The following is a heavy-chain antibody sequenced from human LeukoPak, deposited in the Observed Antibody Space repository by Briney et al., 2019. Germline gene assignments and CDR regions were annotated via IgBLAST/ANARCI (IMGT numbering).Heavy chain of an antibody. CDR3: ARAGIYYDSSGYLDAFDI. J-gene: IGHJ3*02. D-gene: IGHD3-22*01. CDR1: GYTFTGYY. Sequence: ASVKVSCKASGYTFTGYYMHWVRQAPGQGLEWMGRINPNRGGTNYAQKFQGRVTMTRDTSISTAYMELSRLRSDDTAVYYCARAGIYYDSSGYLDAFDIWGQGTMVTVSS. V-gene: IGHV1-2*06. CDR2: INPNRGGT.